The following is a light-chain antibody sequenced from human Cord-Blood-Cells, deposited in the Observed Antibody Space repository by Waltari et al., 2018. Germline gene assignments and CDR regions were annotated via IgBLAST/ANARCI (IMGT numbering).Light chain of an antibody. CDR2: EVS. CDR3: SSYTSSSTLG. V-gene: IGLV2-14*01. Sequence: QSALTQPASVSGSPGQSITISCTGTSSDVGGYNYVSWYQQHPGKAPKLMSYEVSNRPAGVSNRFAGSKSGNTASLTISGLQAEDEADYYCSSYTSSSTLGFGGGTKLTVL. J-gene: IGLJ2*01. CDR1: SSDVGGYNY.